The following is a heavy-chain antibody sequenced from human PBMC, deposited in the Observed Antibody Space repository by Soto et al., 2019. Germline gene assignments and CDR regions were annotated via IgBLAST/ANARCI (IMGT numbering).Heavy chain of an antibody. V-gene: IGHV3-33*01. CDR1: GFTFSSYG. Sequence: QVQLVESGGGVVQPGRSLRLSCAASGFTFSSYGMHWVRQAPGKGLEWVAVIWYDGSNKYYADSVKGRFTISRDNSKNTLYLQMNSLRAEDTAVYYCARDSQAPRITIFGVVKGSWFDPWGQGTLVTVSS. D-gene: IGHD3-3*01. CDR3: ARDSQAPRITIFGVVKGSWFDP. CDR2: IWYDGSNK. J-gene: IGHJ5*02.